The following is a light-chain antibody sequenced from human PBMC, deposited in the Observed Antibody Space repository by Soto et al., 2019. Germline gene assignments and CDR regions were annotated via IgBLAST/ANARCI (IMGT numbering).Light chain of an antibody. CDR3: CSYAGRYTFYV. Sequence: QSVLTQPRSVSGSPGQSVTISCTGTSSDVGGYNYVSWYQQYPGTAPKLMIYDVTMRPSGVPDRFSGSKSGNTASLTISGVQAEDEADYYCCSYAGRYTFYVFGTGTKLTVL. CDR1: SSDVGGYNY. V-gene: IGLV2-11*01. J-gene: IGLJ1*01. CDR2: DVT.